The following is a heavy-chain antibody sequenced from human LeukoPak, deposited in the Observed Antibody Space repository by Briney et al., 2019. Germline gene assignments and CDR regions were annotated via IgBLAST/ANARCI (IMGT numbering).Heavy chain of an antibody. CDR2: IIPIFGTA. D-gene: IGHD3-10*01. V-gene: IGHV1-69*13. Sequence: ASVKVSCKASGGTFSSYAISWVRQAPGQGLEWMGGIIPIFGTANYAQKFQGRVTITADESTSTAYMELSSLRSEDTAVYYCARLGSGSYRRPGAYYYYMDVWGKGTTVTISS. CDR1: GGTFSSYA. J-gene: IGHJ6*03. CDR3: ARLGSGSYRRPGAYYYYMDV.